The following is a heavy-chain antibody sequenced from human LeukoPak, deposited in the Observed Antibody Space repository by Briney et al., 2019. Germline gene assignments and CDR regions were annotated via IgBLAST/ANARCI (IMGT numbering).Heavy chain of an antibody. Sequence: GSLRLSCAASGFTFSSYAMSWVRQAPGKGLEWVSAISGSGGSTYYADSVKGRFTISRDNSKNTLYLQMNSLRAEDTAVYYCAKMEEIVVVPAARQPYYGMDVWGQGTTVTVSS. CDR2: ISGSGGST. CDR3: AKMEEIVVVPAARQPYYGMDV. V-gene: IGHV3-23*01. J-gene: IGHJ6*02. CDR1: GFTFSSYA. D-gene: IGHD2-2*01.